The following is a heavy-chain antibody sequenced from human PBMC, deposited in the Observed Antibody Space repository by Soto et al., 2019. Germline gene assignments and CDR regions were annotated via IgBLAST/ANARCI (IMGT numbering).Heavy chain of an antibody. CDR1: GASLNNFY. Sequence: SETLSLTFSVSGASLNNFYWNLIRQTAGKGLEWIGRIHASGNTNYNPSLKSRATLSVDTSKNQFSLKVRSVTAADTAVYYCARSSHKESWFDPWGQGTLVTVSS. V-gene: IGHV4-4*07. CDR2: IHASGNT. D-gene: IGHD6-19*01. J-gene: IGHJ5*02. CDR3: ARSSHKESWFDP.